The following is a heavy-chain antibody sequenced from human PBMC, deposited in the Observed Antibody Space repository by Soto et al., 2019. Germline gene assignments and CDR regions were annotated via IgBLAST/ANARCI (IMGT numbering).Heavy chain of an antibody. D-gene: IGHD5-12*01. CDR3: ATRGTQGRWLEFADY. CDR1: GGTFSSLG. J-gene: IGHJ4*02. Sequence: QVQLLQSGAEVKRPGSSVKVSCEASGGTFSSLGFTWVRQAPGQGLEWMGGNIPISGRTTFAQKFQGRVTITADESTRATYMELTTLTSDDTAMYYCATRGTQGRWLEFADYWGQGTLVTVSS. V-gene: IGHV1-69*01. CDR2: NIPISGRT.